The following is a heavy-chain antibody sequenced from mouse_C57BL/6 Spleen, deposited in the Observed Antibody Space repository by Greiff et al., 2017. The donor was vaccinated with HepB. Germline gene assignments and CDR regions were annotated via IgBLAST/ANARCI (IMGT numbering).Heavy chain of an antibody. D-gene: IGHD2-12*01. CDR1: GYTFTSYW. Sequence: QVQLQQPGAELVKPGASVKLSCKASGYTFTSYWMQWVKQRPGQGLEWIGEIDPSDSYTNYNQKFKGKATLTVDTSSSTAYMQLSSLTSEDSAVYYCARGDSHPYYFGYWGQGTTLTVSS. CDR3: ARGDSHPYYFGY. CDR2: IDPSDSYT. J-gene: IGHJ2*01. V-gene: IGHV1-50*01.